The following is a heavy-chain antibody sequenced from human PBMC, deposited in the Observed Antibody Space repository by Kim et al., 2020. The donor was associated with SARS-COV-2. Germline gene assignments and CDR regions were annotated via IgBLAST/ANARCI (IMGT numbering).Heavy chain of an antibody. V-gene: IGHV3-21*01. J-gene: IGHJ4*02. D-gene: IGHD3-10*01. Sequence: GGSLRLSCAVSGFTFSNYTMNWVRQAPGKGLEWVSSISSSSSHIYYADAVKGRFTISRDNAKNSLYLQMNSLRAEDTAVYYCARETLSLWFGDLIYYFDYWGQGTLVTVSS. CDR1: GFTFSNYT. CDR3: ARETLSLWFGDLIYYFDY. CDR2: ISSSSSHI.